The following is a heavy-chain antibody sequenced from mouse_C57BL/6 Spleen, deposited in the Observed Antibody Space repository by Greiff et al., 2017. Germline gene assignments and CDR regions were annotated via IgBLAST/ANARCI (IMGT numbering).Heavy chain of an antibody. J-gene: IGHJ2*01. D-gene: IGHD1-1*01. CDR2: ISSGSSTI. CDR1: GFTFTDYG. CDR3: ARRVVEAGNYVGG. V-gene: IGHV5-17*01. Sequence: EVQLMESGAGLVKPGGSLKLSCAASGFTFTDYGLHWVRQAPEKGLEWVVYISSGSSTIYYADTVKGRFTISRDNSKNTLFLQMTSLRSEDTAMYCCARRVVEAGNYVGGWGQGATLTVSS.